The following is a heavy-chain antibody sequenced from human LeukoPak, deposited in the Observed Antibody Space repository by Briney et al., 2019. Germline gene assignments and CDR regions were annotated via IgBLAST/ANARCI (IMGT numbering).Heavy chain of an antibody. CDR1: GFTFSSYA. J-gene: IGHJ4*02. Sequence: PGGSLRLSCAASGFTFSSYAMSWVRQAPGKGLEWVSAISGSGDGIYYADSVKGRFTISRDNSKNTLYLQMNSLRAEDTAVYYCAKILYSGYDNEVFDYWGQGTLVTVSS. V-gene: IGHV3-23*01. D-gene: IGHD5-12*01. CDR3: AKILYSGYDNEVFDY. CDR2: ISGSGDGI.